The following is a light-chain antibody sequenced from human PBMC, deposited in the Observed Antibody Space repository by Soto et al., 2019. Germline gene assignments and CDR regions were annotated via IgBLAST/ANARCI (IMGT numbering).Light chain of an antibody. CDR1: QGIRND. CDR3: LQHSTYPWT. CDR2: AAS. Sequence: DIQMTQFPSSLSASVGDRVTITCRASQGIRNDLAWYQQKPGKAPKRLIYAASSLQSGVPSRFSGSGSGTEFTLGISSLQPEDFATFYCLQHSTYPWTFGQGTKVEIK. V-gene: IGKV1-17*01. J-gene: IGKJ1*01.